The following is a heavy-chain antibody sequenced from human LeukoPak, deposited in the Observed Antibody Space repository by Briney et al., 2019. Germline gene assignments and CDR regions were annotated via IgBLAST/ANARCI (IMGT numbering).Heavy chain of an antibody. CDR2: INHSGST. Sequence: SETLSLTCAVYGGSFSGYYWSWIRQPPGKGLEWIGEINHSGSTNYNPSLKSRVTISVDTSKNQFSPKLSSVTAADTAVYYCARGSMDIVVVPAAVTWFDPWGQGTLVTVSS. CDR3: ARGSMDIVVVPAAVTWFDP. D-gene: IGHD2-2*03. V-gene: IGHV4-34*01. CDR1: GGSFSGYY. J-gene: IGHJ5*02.